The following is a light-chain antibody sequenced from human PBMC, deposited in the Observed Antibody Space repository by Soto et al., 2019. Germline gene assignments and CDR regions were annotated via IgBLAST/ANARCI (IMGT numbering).Light chain of an antibody. CDR1: SSNIGAGYD. V-gene: IGLV1-40*01. CDR2: GNS. J-gene: IGLJ2*01. Sequence: QSVLTQPPSVSGAPGQRVTISCTGSSSNIGAGYDVHWYQQLPGTAPKLLIYGNSNRPSGVPDRFSGSKSGPSASLAITGLKAEDEAYYYCQYYDSSLSGYVVFGGGTKLTVL. CDR3: QYYDSSLSGYVV.